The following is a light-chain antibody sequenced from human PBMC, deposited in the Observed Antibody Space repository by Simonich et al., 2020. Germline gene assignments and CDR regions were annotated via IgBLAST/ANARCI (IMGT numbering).Light chain of an antibody. J-gene: IGKJ1*01. Sequence: DIQMTQSPSTLSASVGDRVTITCRARQSISSWLAWYQQKPGKAPKLLIYKASSLQSGVPARYSSSGSVTEFTLTISSLQPDDFATYYCQQYNSYSSWTFGQGTKVEIK. CDR2: KAS. CDR1: QSISSW. CDR3: QQYNSYSSWT. V-gene: IGKV1-5*03.